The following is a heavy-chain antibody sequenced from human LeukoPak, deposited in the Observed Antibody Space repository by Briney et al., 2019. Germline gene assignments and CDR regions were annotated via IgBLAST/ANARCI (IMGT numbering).Heavy chain of an antibody. J-gene: IGHJ5*02. D-gene: IGHD3-3*01. CDR3: ASNSAGRDFWSGYRQRSWFDP. CDR2: ISSSSSYI. Sequence: GGSLRLSCAASGFTFRSYGMHWVRQAPGKGLEWVSSISSSSSYIYYADSVKGRFTISRDNAKNSLYLQMNSLRAEDTAVYYCASNSAGRDFWSGYRQRSWFDPWGQGTLVTVSS. V-gene: IGHV3-21*01. CDR1: GFTFRSYG.